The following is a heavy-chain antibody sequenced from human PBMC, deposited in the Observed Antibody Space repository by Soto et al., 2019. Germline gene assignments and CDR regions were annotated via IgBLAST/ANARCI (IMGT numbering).Heavy chain of an antibody. CDR1: GFSIGSNNW. D-gene: IGHD2-2*01. J-gene: IGHJ4*02. Sequence: ETLSLTCAVSGFSIGSNNWWGWIRQPPGKGLEWIGNIYYSGTTQFNPSLKSRVTMSIDGAGNQFSLRLSSVTAADTAVYYCARKERKPAAIWNWGQGTMVTVYS. CDR2: IYYSGTT. V-gene: IGHV4-28*01. CDR3: ARKERKPAAIWN.